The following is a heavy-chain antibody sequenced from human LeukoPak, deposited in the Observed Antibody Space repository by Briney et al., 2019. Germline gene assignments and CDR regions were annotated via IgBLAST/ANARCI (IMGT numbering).Heavy chain of an antibody. CDR1: GGPISSYY. CDR2: IHYSGST. V-gene: IGHV4-59*01. Sequence: SETLSLTCTVSGGPISSYYWSWIRQPPGKGLEWIGYIHYSGSTNYNPSLESRVTISVDTSKNQFSLKLSSVTAADTAVYYCARGRMPDYYDSSGYQRRFDYWGQGTLVTVSS. J-gene: IGHJ4*02. CDR3: ARGRMPDYYDSSGYQRRFDY. D-gene: IGHD3-22*01.